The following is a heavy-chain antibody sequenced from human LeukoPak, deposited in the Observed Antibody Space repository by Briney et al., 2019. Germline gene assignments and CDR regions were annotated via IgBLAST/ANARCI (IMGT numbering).Heavy chain of an antibody. CDR1: GDSFSDYY. CDR3: GSVRGILSYFDL. CDR2: INLNTGGT. V-gene: IGHV1-2*02. D-gene: IGHD3-16*01. Sequence: ASVKVSCKASGDSFSDYYIHWVRQAPGQGPEWMGWINLNTGGTNYAQKFDGRFSMTRNTSINTAFMGLSGLRFDDTAVYYCGSVRGILSYFDLWGRGTLVTVSS. J-gene: IGHJ2*01.